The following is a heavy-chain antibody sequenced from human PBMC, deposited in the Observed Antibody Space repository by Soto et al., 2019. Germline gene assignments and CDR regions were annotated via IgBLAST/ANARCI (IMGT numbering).Heavy chain of an antibody. V-gene: IGHV4-61*01. Sequence: LSLTFSVSGGSVTNDNFYWSWIRQPPGKGLEWIGYVHSSVITNYNPSLKRRVTISVGTSRNQFSLRLSSVTAADTAVYYCARGLTMGQLPSHFDHWGQGTLVTVSS. CDR1: GGSVTNDNFY. CDR2: VHSSVIT. D-gene: IGHD3-16*01. CDR3: ARGLTMGQLPSHFDH. J-gene: IGHJ5*02.